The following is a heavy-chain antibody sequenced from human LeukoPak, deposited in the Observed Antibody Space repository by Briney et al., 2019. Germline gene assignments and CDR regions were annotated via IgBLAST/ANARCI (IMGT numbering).Heavy chain of an antibody. V-gene: IGHV1-69*05. D-gene: IGHD2-2*01. CDR2: IIPIFGTA. CDR1: GGTFSSYA. CDR3: ARGGVVPAAMGRGEGHFDY. Sequence: EASVKVSCKASGGTFSSYAISWVRQAPGQGLEWMGGIIPIFGTANYAQKFQGRVTITTDESTSTAYMELSSLRSEDTAVYYCARGGVVPAAMGRGEGHFDYWGQGTLVTVSS. J-gene: IGHJ4*02.